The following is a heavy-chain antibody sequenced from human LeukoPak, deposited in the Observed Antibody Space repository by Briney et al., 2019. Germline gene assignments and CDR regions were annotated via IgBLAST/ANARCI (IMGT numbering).Heavy chain of an antibody. Sequence: PGGSLRLSCAASGFTFSSYAMNWVRQAPGKGPEWVSYISSSSSIIYYADSVKGRFTISRDNAKNSVYLQMNSLRAEDTALYYCASGYGDYGYFQHWGQGTLVTVSS. CDR3: ASGYGDYGYFQH. V-gene: IGHV3-48*01. CDR1: GFTFSSYA. D-gene: IGHD4-17*01. J-gene: IGHJ1*01. CDR2: ISSSSSII.